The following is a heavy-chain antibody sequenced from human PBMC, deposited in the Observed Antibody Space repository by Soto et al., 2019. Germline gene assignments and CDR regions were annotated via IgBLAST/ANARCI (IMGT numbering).Heavy chain of an antibody. CDR3: ARAGIYCSGGSCYQYYFDY. CDR1: GGTFSSYA. Sequence: SVKVSCKASGGTFSSYAISWVRQAPGQGLEWMRGIIPIFGTANYAQKFQGRVTITADESTSTAYMELSSLRSEDTAVYYCARAGIYCSGGSCYQYYFDYWGQGTLVTVSS. CDR2: IIPIFGTA. J-gene: IGHJ4*02. D-gene: IGHD2-15*01. V-gene: IGHV1-69*13.